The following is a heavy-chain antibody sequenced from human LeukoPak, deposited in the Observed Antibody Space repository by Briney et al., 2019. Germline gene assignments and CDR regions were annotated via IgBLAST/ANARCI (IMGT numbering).Heavy chain of an antibody. CDR3: ARHLSGVTGYTYGRGIDY. Sequence: GGSLRLSCAASGFTFSDYYMSWIRQAPGKGLECVSIIYSGGDTYYTDSVKGRFSVSRDNSKNTLYLQMISLRAEDTAVYYCARHLSGVTGYTYGRGIDYWGQGTLVTVSS. CDR2: IYSGGDT. D-gene: IGHD5-18*01. J-gene: IGHJ4*02. V-gene: IGHV3-66*04. CDR1: GFTFSDYY.